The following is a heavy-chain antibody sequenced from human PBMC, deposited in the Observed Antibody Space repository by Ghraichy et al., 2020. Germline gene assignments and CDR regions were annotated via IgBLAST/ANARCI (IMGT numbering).Heavy chain of an antibody. CDR2: ISGLGTTI. CDR1: GFDFADYY. J-gene: IGHJ4*02. CDR3: ARDGGYFYDF. V-gene: IGHV3-11*01. D-gene: IGHD3-22*01. Sequence: SLNISCAASGFDFADYYMAWIRLAPGKGLEWVSYISGLGTTIYYADSVQGRFTISKDSANNSLYLQMNSLRAEDTAVYFGARDGGYFYDFWGQGTLVTVSS.